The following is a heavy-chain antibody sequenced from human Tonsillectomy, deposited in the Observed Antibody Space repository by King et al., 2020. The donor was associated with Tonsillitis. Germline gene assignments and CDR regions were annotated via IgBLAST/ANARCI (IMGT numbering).Heavy chain of an antibody. Sequence: VQLVESGGGLVQPGGSLRLSCAASGLTFSSYWMSWVRQAPGKGLEWVANIKQDGSEKYYVDSVKGRFTISRDNAKNSLYLQMNSLRAEDTAVYYCARPEYSGYEEEHWGQGTLVTVSS. CDR3: ARPEYSGYEEEH. J-gene: IGHJ1*01. CDR2: IKQDGSEK. CDR1: GLTFSSYW. D-gene: IGHD5-12*01. V-gene: IGHV3-7*01.